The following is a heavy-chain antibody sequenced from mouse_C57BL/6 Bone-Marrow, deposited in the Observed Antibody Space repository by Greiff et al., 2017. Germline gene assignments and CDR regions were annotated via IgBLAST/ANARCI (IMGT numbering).Heavy chain of an antibody. CDR2: IDPETGGT. J-gene: IGHJ3*01. V-gene: IGHV1-15*01. CDR3: TRSQLAWFAY. D-gene: IGHD4-1*02. Sequence: VQLVESGAELVRPGASVTLSCKASGYTFTDYEMHWVKQTPVHGLEWIGAIDPETGGTAYNQKFKGKAILTADKSSSTAYMELRSLTSEDSAVYYCTRSQLAWFAYWGQGTLVTVSA. CDR1: GYTFTDYE.